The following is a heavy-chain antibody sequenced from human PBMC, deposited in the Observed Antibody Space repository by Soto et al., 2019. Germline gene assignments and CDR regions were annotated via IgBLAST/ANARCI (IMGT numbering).Heavy chain of an antibody. D-gene: IGHD3-22*01. Sequence: EVQLVESGGGLVQPGGSLRLSCAASGFRFKSYWMHWVRQAPGKGLVWVSRINSDGSDTNSADSVKGRFTISRDNAKNTLYLQMNSLRAEDTAVYHCAMSPYDTSGYYVGYFDYWGQGTLVTVSS. CDR2: INSDGSDT. CDR1: GFRFKSYW. CDR3: AMSPYDTSGYYVGYFDY. J-gene: IGHJ4*02. V-gene: IGHV3-74*01.